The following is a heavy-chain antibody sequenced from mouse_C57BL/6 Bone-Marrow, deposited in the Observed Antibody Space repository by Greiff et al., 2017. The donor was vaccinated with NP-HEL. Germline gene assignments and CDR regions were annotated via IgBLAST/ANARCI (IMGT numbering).Heavy chain of an antibody. V-gene: IGHV1-18*01. J-gene: IGHJ1*03. D-gene: IGHD1-1*01. CDR3: ARRAFVTTVVGDFDV. Sequence: EVQLQQSGPELVKPGASVKIPCKASGYTFTDYNMDWVKQSHGKSLEWIGDINPNNGGTIYNQKFKGKATLTVDKSSSTAYMELRSLTSEDTAVYYCARRAFVTTVVGDFDVWGTGTTVTVSS. CDR1: GYTFTDYN. CDR2: INPNNGGT.